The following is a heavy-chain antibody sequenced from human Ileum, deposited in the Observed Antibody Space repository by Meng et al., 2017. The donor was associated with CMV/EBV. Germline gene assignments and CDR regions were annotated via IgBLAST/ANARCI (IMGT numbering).Heavy chain of an antibody. CDR1: GYTFTSYA. D-gene: IGHD4-17*01. Sequence: QVQLVQSGAEVKKPGASVKVSCKASGYTFTSYAMHWVRQAPGQGLEWMGWINGANGNTKYSQKFQDRATFTRDTSANTAYMEMRSLRSEDTAVYYCARIESGAHFDSRGQGTLVTVSS. J-gene: IGHJ4*02. V-gene: IGHV1-3*01. CDR2: INGANGNT. CDR3: ARIESGAHFDS.